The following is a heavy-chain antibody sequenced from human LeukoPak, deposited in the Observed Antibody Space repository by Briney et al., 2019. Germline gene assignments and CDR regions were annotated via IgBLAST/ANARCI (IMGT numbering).Heavy chain of an antibody. J-gene: IGHJ5*02. CDR1: GGSVSSGSYY. Sequence: SETLSLTCTASGGSVSSGSYYWNWLRQPAGKGLEWIGRIYTSGSINYNPSLESRVTISVDKSKNQFSLKLSSVTAADTAVYYCARVGFPAITGTHQTYNWFDPWGQGTLVTVSS. CDR3: ARVGFPAITGTHQTYNWFDP. V-gene: IGHV4-61*02. CDR2: IYTSGSI. D-gene: IGHD4-17*01.